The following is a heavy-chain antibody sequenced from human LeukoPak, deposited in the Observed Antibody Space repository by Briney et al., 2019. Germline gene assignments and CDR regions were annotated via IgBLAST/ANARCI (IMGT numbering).Heavy chain of an antibody. CDR1: GFTFSSYS. D-gene: IGHD2-2*01. CDR3: AKKGYCSSTSCSYYMDV. Sequence: GGSLRLSCAASGFTFSSYSMNWVRQAPGKGLEWVSSISSSSSYIYYADSVKGRFTISRDNAKNSLYLQMNSLRAEDTAVYYCAKKGYCSSTSCSYYMDVWGKGTTVTVSS. J-gene: IGHJ6*03. CDR2: ISSSSSYI. V-gene: IGHV3-21*01.